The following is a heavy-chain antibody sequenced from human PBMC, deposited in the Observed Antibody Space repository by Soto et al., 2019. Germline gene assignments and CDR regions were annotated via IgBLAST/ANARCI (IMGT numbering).Heavy chain of an antibody. Sequence: QVQLQQWGAGLLKPSETLSLTCAVYGGSFSGYYWCWIRQPPGKGLEWIGEINHSGSTNYNPSLTSRFTISVDVSKSQFALSLTSVTAADPVLYYSARGRGSPWYSYYMDVLGKWTTVTVSS. V-gene: IGHV4-34*01. CDR2: INHSGST. CDR1: GGSFSGYY. J-gene: IGHJ6*03. D-gene: IGHD3-10*01. CDR3: ARGRGSPWYSYYMDV.